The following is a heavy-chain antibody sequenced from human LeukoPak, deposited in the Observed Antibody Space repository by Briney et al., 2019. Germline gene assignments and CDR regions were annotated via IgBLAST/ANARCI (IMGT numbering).Heavy chain of an antibody. CDR2: ISRSGGST. CDR3: AKDEGGLRLFDY. D-gene: IGHD4-17*01. Sequence: GGSLRLSCPASGLTFTTYAMAWVRQAAGKGVEGVSTISRSGGSTYYADAVEGLFTISRDNSKTTLYLQMNSLRDDDTAVYYCAKDEGGLRLFDYWGQGTMVTVSS. CDR1: GLTFTTYA. J-gene: IGHJ4*02. V-gene: IGHV3-23*01.